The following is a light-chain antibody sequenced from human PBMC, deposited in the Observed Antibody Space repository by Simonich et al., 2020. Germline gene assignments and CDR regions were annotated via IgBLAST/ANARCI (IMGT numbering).Light chain of an antibody. CDR1: SSDVGSYNL. CDR2: GGS. CDR3: CSYAGSSTYVV. Sequence: QSALTQPASVSGSPGQSLTLSCPGTSSDVGSYNLVSWYQQNPGKAPKPMIYGGSKRPSGVSKRVSGSKSGNTASLTISGLQAEDEADYYCCSYAGSSTYVVFGGGTKLTVL. J-gene: IGLJ2*01. V-gene: IGLV2-23*01.